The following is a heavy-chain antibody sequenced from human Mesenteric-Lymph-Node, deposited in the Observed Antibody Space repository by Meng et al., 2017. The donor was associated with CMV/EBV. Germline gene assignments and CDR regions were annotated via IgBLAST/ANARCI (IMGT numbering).Heavy chain of an antibody. D-gene: IGHD4-11*01. CDR3: AKPKDPANSILQS. CDR1: GGSISSRSYY. J-gene: IGHJ5*02. CDR2: IYYSGSH. V-gene: IGHV4-39*01. Sequence: TGSGGSISSRSYYWGWFRQPPEKGLEWIGSIYYSGSHYYNPSLKSRVTISVDTSKNQFSLKLSSVTAADTAVYYCAKPKDPANSILQSWGQGTLVTVSS.